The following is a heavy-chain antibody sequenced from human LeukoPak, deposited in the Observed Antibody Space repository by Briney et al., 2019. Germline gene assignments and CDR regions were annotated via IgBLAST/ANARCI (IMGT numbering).Heavy chain of an antibody. J-gene: IGHJ4*02. CDR2: ISYDGSNK. V-gene: IGHV3-30*03. D-gene: IGHD1-1*01. Sequence: GGSLRLSCAASGFTFSNYDMHWVRQAPGKGLEWVAVISYDGSNKYYADSVKGRFTISRDNSKNTVYLQMNSLKTEDTAVYYCTRLLEKLNLAEGNEGLFDSWGQGTLVTVSS. CDR1: GFTFSNYD. CDR3: TRLLEKLNLAEGNEGLFDS.